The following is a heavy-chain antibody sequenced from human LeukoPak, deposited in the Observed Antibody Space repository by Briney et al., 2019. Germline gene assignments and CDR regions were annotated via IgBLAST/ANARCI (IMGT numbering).Heavy chain of an antibody. CDR3: ARGYCTDGVCYTFDP. CDR2: IFYSGST. CDR1: GGSISSYY. J-gene: IGHJ5*02. Sequence: SETLSLTCTVSGGSISSYYWSWIRQPPGKGLEWIGYIFYSGSTNYNPSLKSRVTILGDTSKNQISLKLSSVTAADMAVYYCARGYCTDGVCYTFDPWGQGTLVTVSS. V-gene: IGHV4-59*01. D-gene: IGHD2-8*01.